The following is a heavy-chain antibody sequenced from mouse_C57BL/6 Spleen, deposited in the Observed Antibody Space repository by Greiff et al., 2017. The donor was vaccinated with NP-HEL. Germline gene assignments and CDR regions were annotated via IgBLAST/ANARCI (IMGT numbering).Heavy chain of an antibody. J-gene: IGHJ4*01. CDR1: GFTFSDYY. D-gene: IGHD1-1*01. Sequence: EVMLVESGGGLVQPGGSLKLSCAASGFTFSDYYMYWVRQTPEKRLEWVAYISTGGGSTYYPDTVKGRFTISRDNAKNTLYLQMSRLKSEYTAMYYCARSVVATDYYAMDYWGQGTSVTVSS. V-gene: IGHV5-12*01. CDR3: ARSVVATDYYAMDY. CDR2: ISTGGGST.